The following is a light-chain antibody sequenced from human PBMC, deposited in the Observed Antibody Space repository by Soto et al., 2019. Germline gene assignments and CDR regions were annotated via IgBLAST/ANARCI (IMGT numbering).Light chain of an antibody. CDR3: CSYAGSSTYV. V-gene: IGLV2-23*01. CDR2: EGS. J-gene: IGLJ1*01. Sequence: QSALTQPASVSGSPGQSITISCTGTSSDVGSYNIVSWYQQHPGKAPKLMIYEGSKRPSGVSNRFSGSKSGNTASLTISGLQAEDEADYYCCSYAGSSTYVFGTGTKVTVL. CDR1: SSDVGSYNI.